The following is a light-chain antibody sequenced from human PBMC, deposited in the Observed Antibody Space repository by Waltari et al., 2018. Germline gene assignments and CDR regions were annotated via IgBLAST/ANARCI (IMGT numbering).Light chain of an antibody. CDR2: DVD. J-gene: IGLJ3*02. V-gene: IGLV2-23*02. CDR1: SSDIGKYNI. Sequence: QSALTQTATVSGSPGQSITISCSGASSDIGKYNIVSSYQQHPAKAPTLIVYDVDKRTSGVSNRFFGPKSGSTALLTISGLQTADEADYYCCSYAGSAVSVFGGGTKLTVL. CDR3: CSYAGSAVSV.